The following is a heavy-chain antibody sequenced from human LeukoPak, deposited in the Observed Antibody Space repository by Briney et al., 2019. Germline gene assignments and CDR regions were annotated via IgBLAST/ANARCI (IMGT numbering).Heavy chain of an antibody. CDR3: AKEDIVVVPAAKRGGYYFDY. J-gene: IGHJ4*02. D-gene: IGHD2-2*01. CDR2: ISGSGGST. CDR1: GFTFSSYA. V-gene: IGHV3-23*01. Sequence: GGSLRLSCAASGFTFSSYAMSWVRQAPGKGLEWVSAISGSGGSTYYADSVKGRFTISRDNSKNTLYLQMNSLRAEDTAVYYCAKEDIVVVPAAKRGGYYFDYWGQGTLVTVSS.